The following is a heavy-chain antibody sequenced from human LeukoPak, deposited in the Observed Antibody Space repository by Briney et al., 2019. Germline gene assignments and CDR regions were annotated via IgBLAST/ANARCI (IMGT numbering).Heavy chain of an antibody. J-gene: IGHJ4*02. CDR1: GFTFSNYW. CDR2: MNQDGSGK. CDR3: ARDNDRKDAS. V-gene: IGHV3-7*01. Sequence: PGGSLRLSCAASGFTFSNYWMTWVRQAPGKGLEWVANMNQDGSGKYYVDSVKGRFAISRDNAKNSLYLQMNNLRVEDTAVYYCARDNDRKDASWGQGTLVTVSS. D-gene: IGHD3-16*01.